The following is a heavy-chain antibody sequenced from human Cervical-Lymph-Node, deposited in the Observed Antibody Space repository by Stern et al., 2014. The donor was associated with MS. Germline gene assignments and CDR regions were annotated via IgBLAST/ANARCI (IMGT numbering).Heavy chain of an antibody. CDR1: GGSISSYY. D-gene: IGHD4-23*01. CDR3: ARGDYGGNSVDDAFDI. J-gene: IGHJ3*02. Sequence: QVQLQESGPGLVKPSETLSLTCTVSGGSISSYYWSWIRQPPGKGLEWIGYIYYRGSTNYNPSLKSRVTISVDTSKNQFSLKLSSVTAADTAVYYCARGDYGGNSVDDAFDIWGQGTMVTVSS. V-gene: IGHV4-59*01. CDR2: IYYRGST.